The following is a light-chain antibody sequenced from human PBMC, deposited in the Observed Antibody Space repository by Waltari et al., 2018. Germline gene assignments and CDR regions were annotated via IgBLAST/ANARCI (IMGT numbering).Light chain of an antibody. CDR2: RIN. Sequence: QSVLTQPPAASGTPGQRVTLSCAGSTSNIGPNYVTWYQKFPGAAPKLLIYRINQRPSGVPDRFSGSKSGTSASLVISGLRSEDEADYFCAGWDDNLSVVFGGGTKLTVL. V-gene: IGLV1-47*01. J-gene: IGLJ2*01. CDR1: TSNIGPNY. CDR3: AGWDDNLSVV.